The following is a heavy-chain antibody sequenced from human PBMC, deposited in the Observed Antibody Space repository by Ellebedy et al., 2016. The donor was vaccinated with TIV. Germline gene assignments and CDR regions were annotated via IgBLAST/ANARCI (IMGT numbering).Heavy chain of an antibody. Sequence: GGSLRFSXAASGFTFSSSTMHWVRQAPGWGLDWVAGISFDGRAVHYADSVKGRFTISRDNSKNTLSLQMNSLRGEDSAIYYCARGPYSSGHCDAFDVWGRGTAVTVSS. V-gene: IGHV3-30*04. CDR1: GFTFSSST. CDR2: ISFDGRAV. D-gene: IGHD6-19*01. J-gene: IGHJ3*01. CDR3: ARGPYSSGHCDAFDV.